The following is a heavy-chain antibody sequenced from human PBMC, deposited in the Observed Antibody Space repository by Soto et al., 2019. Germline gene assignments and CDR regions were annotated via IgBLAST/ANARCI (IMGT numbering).Heavy chain of an antibody. D-gene: IGHD6-19*01. V-gene: IGHV3-9*01. CDR2: ISWNSGSI. CDR3: AKVSSGWYGMDV. Sequence: EVQLVESGGGLVQPGRSLRLSCAASGFTFDDYAMHWVRQAPGKGLEWVSGISWNSGSIGYADSVKGRFTISRDNAKHYLYLQMNSLRAEDTALYYCAKVSSGWYGMDVWGQGTTVTVSS. J-gene: IGHJ6*02. CDR1: GFTFDDYA.